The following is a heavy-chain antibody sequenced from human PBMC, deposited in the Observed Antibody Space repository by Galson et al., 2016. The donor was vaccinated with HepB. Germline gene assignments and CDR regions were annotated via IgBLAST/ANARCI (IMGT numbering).Heavy chain of an antibody. CDR2: INEDGNIK. V-gene: IGHV3-7*01. CDR1: GFTLSDYW. Sequence: SLRLSCAASGFTLSDYWMTWVRQAPGKGLEWVANINEDGNIKLYVNSVKGRFTISRDNTRNSLYLEMNSLSGDDTAVYYCARLSRPYGLDVWGHGTTVTVSS. J-gene: IGHJ6*02. D-gene: IGHD6-13*01. CDR3: ARLSRPYGLDV.